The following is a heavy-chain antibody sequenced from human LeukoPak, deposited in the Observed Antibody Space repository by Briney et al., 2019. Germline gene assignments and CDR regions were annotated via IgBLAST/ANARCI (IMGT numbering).Heavy chain of an antibody. D-gene: IGHD2-2*01. CDR1: GYTFTGYY. Sequence: ASVKVSCKASGYTFTGYYMHWVRQAPGQGLEWMGWINPNSGGTNYAQKFQGRVTMTRDTSISTAYMELSRLRSDDTAVYYCARGGKVVPAARDYYYYYYVDVWGKGTTVTVSS. J-gene: IGHJ6*03. CDR2: INPNSGGT. V-gene: IGHV1-2*02. CDR3: ARGGKVVPAARDYYYYYYVDV.